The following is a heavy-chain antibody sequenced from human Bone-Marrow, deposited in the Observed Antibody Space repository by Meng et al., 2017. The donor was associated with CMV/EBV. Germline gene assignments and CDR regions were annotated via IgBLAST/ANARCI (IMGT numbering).Heavy chain of an antibody. Sequence: GGSLRLSCAASGFTVSSNYMSWVRQAPGKGLEWVSVIYSGGSTYYADSVKGRFTISRDNSKNTLCLQMNSLRAEDTAVYYCARDGSSSFYFDYWGQGTLVPVSS. D-gene: IGHD6-6*01. J-gene: IGHJ4*02. CDR1: GFTVSSNY. V-gene: IGHV3-66*02. CDR3: ARDGSSSFYFDY. CDR2: IYSGGST.